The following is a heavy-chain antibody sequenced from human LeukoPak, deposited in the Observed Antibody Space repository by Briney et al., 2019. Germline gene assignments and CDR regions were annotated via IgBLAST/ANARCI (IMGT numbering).Heavy chain of an antibody. J-gene: IGHJ6*03. CDR3: ARDRRGGPGIAVAGTDYYYYYMDV. CDR1: GYTFTSYG. CDR2: ISAYNGNT. Sequence: ASVKVSCKASGYTFTSYGISWVRQAPGQGLEWMGWISAYNGNTNYAQKLQGRVTMTTDTSTSTAYMELRSLRSDDTAVYYCARDRRGGPGIAVAGTDYYYYYMDVWGKGTTVTISS. D-gene: IGHD6-19*01. V-gene: IGHV1-18*01.